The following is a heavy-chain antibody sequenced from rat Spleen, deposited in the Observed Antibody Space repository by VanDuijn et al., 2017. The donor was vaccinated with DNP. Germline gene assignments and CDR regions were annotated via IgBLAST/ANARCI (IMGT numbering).Heavy chain of an antibody. Sequence: EVQLVGSGGGLVQPGRSLKLSCAASGFTFSDYNMAWVRQAPKKGLEWVATISFDGSSTHYRDSVRGRFTVSRDNAKRTLYLQMDSLRSEDTATYYCTTAGAWYFDYWGQGVMVTVSS. CDR3: TTAGAWYFDY. CDR1: GFTFSDYN. J-gene: IGHJ2*01. V-gene: IGHV5-7*01. CDR2: ISFDGSST. D-gene: IGHD1-11*01.